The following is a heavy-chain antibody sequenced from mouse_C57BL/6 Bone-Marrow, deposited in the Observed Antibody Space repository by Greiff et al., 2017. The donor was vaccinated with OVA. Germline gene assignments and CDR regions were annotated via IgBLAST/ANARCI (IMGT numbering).Heavy chain of an antibody. Sequence: QVQLQESGAELARPGASVKLSCKASGYTFTSYGISWVKQRTGQGLEWIGEIYPRSGDTYYNEKFKGKATLTADKSSSTAYMELRSLTSEDSAVFIRYNATVEWYMDDWGTGTTVTVSA. D-gene: IGHD1-1*01. J-gene: IGHJ1*03. CDR2: IYPRSGDT. CDR1: GYTFTSYG. CDR3: YNATVEWYMDD. V-gene: IGHV1-81*01.